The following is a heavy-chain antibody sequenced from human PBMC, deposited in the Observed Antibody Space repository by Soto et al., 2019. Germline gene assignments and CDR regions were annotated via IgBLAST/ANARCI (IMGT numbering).Heavy chain of an antibody. CDR2: IRSSGGTT. Sequence: EVQLLESGGGLVQPGGSLRLSCAVSGFTFSSFAMSWVRQAPGKGLEWVSVIRSSGGTTYYADSVKGRFTISRDNSKNTLYLQMNSLRAEDTAVYYCARDYSYACDYWGQGTLVTVSS. D-gene: IGHD3-16*01. V-gene: IGHV3-23*01. J-gene: IGHJ4*02. CDR1: GFTFSSFA. CDR3: ARDYSYACDY.